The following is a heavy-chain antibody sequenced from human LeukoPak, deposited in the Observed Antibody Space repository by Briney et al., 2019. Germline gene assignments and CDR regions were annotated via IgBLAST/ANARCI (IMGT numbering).Heavy chain of an antibody. Sequence: GGSLRLSCAASGLTFSSYSMNWVRQAPGKGLEWVSSISSGSSYMYYADSVKGRFTISRDNSKNTLYLQMNSLRAEDTAVYYCASQRYSSSWYYFDYWGQGTLVTVSS. V-gene: IGHV3-21*01. CDR3: ASQRYSSSWYYFDY. J-gene: IGHJ4*02. CDR1: GLTFSSYS. CDR2: ISSGSSYM. D-gene: IGHD6-13*01.